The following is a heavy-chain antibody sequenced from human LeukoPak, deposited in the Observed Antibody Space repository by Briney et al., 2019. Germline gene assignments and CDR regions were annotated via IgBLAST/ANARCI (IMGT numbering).Heavy chain of an antibody. CDR1: GGSFSGYY. CDR3: ARAFIPRYSSGWYRRTDAFDI. V-gene: IGHV4-34*01. CDR2: INHSGST. D-gene: IGHD6-19*01. J-gene: IGHJ3*02. Sequence: SETLSLTCAVCGGSFSGYYWSWIRQPPGKGLEWIGEINHSGSTNYNPSLKSRVTISVDTSKNQFSLKLSSVTAADTAVYYCARAFIPRYSSGWYRRTDAFDIWGQGTMVTVSS.